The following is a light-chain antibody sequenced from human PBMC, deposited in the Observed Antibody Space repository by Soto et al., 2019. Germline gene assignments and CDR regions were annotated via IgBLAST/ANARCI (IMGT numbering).Light chain of an antibody. J-gene: IGKJ1*01. CDR3: QQYKNYLT. Sequence: DIQMTQSPSTLSASVGDRVTLTCRASQSVSIWLAWYQQKPGKAPKLLVSGASTLESGVPSRFSGSGSGTEFTLTISSLQPDDFATYYCQQYKNYLTFGQGTKVDIK. V-gene: IGKV1-5*01. CDR2: GAS. CDR1: QSVSIW.